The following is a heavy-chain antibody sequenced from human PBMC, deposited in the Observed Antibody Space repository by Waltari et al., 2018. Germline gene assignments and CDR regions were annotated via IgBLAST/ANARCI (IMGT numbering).Heavy chain of an antibody. CDR1: GFSFEDSA. CDR3: AKDLYSGSDNRIFDF. D-gene: IGHD1-26*01. CDR2: INWDSSDT. V-gene: IGHV3-9*01. Sequence: EVQLVESGGGLVQPGRSLRLPCAAPGFSFEDSAVHWVRQAPGKGLEWVSGINWDSSDTAYADSVKGRFTISRDNAKNSLYLQMNSLRTEDTAFYYCAKDLYSGSDNRIFDFWGQGTLVTVSS. J-gene: IGHJ4*02.